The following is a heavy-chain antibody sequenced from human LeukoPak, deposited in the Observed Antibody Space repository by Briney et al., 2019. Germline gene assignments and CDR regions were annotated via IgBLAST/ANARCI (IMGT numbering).Heavy chain of an antibody. CDR1: GYTITSFY. V-gene: IGHV1-46*01. CDR3: ARGGIAASGASDI. D-gene: IGHD6-13*01. CDR2: INPSGGST. J-gene: IGHJ3*02. Sequence: ASVKVSCKSSGYTITSFYMHWVRQAPGHGLEWMGIINPSGGSTTYAQKFQGRVTMTRDTSTSTLYMELSSLRSEDTAVYYCARGGIAASGASDIWGQGTMVTVSS.